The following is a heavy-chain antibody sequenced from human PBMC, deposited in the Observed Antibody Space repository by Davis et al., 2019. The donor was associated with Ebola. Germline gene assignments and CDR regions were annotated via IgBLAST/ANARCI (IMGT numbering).Heavy chain of an antibody. V-gene: IGHV3-48*01. CDR1: GFTFSSYT. D-gene: IGHD1-26*01. Sequence: PAGSLRLSCAASGFTFSSYTMNWVRQAPGKGLEWVSYISSSSSTIYYADSVKGRFTISRDNSKNTLYLQMNSLRAEDTAVYYCARGVGAYYFDYWGQGTLVTVSS. CDR2: ISSSSSTI. CDR3: ARGVGAYYFDY. J-gene: IGHJ4*02.